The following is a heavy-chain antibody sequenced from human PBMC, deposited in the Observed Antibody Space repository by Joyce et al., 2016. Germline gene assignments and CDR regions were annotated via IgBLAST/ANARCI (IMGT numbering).Heavy chain of an antibody. J-gene: IGHJ4*02. CDR2: IRQDGSER. CDR1: GFTFNDYW. CDR3: ARDQTVTHLDH. V-gene: IGHV3-7*01. Sequence: EVQLVESGGGLVQPGGSLRLSCVASGFTFNDYWMTWVRQDRGKGLEVVANIRQDGSERYYLDSVKGRFTISRENAKNSVFLHMDSLRVDDTAVYYCARDQTVTHLDHWGQGILVTVSS. D-gene: IGHD1-14*01.